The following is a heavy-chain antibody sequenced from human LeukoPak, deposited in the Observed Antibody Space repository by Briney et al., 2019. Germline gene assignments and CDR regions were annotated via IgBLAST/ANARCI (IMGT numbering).Heavy chain of an antibody. V-gene: IGHV1-46*01. CDR2: INPSGGGT. CDR1: GYTFSSYY. J-gene: IGHJ4*02. Sequence: GASVKVSCKASGYTFSSYYMHRVRQAPGQGLEWMGIINPSGGGTTYAQKFRGRVTMTRDTSTGTVFMELSSLRSDDTAVYFCARNYYDTAGHFGYWGQGTLVTVSS. CDR3: ARNYYDTAGHFGY. D-gene: IGHD3-22*01.